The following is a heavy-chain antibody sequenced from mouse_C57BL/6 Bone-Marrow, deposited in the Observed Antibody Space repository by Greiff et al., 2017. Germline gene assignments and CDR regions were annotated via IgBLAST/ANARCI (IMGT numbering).Heavy chain of an antibody. CDR3: AREGWLLRREGFAY. CDR2: ISDGGSYT. V-gene: IGHV5-4*01. J-gene: IGHJ3*01. CDR1: GFTFSSYA. Sequence: EVQVVESGGGLVKPGGSLKLSCAASGFTFSSYAMSWVRQTPEKRLEWVATISDGGSYTYYPDNVKGRFTISRDNAKNNLYLQMSHLKSEDTAMYYCAREGWLLRREGFAYWGQGTLVTVSA. D-gene: IGHD2-3*01.